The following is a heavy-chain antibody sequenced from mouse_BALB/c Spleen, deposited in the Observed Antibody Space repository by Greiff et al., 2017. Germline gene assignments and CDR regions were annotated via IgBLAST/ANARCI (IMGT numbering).Heavy chain of an antibody. J-gene: IGHJ4*01. V-gene: IGHV5-4*02. Sequence: EVQLVESGGGLVKPGGSLKLSCAASGFTFSDYYMYWVRQTPEKRLEWVATISDGGSYTYYPDSVKGRFTISRDNAKNNLYLQMSSLKSEDTAMYYCARGDGNSYAMDYWGQGTSVTVSS. CDR3: ARGDGNSYAMDY. CDR1: GFTFSDYY. CDR2: ISDGGSYT. D-gene: IGHD2-1*01.